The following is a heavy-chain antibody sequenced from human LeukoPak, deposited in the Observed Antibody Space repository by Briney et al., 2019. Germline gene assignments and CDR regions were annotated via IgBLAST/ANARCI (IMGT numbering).Heavy chain of an antibody. CDR3: TRGPGYDYVWGSYRADY. D-gene: IGHD3-16*02. J-gene: IGHJ4*02. CDR2: ISSNGGST. CDR1: GFTVSNNY. V-gene: IGHV3-64*01. Sequence: GGSLRLSCAASGFTVSNNYMSWVRQAPGRGLEYVSAISSNGGSTYYANSVKGRFTISRDNSKNTLYLQMGSLRAEDMAVYYCTRGPGYDYVWGSYRADYWGQGTLVTVSS.